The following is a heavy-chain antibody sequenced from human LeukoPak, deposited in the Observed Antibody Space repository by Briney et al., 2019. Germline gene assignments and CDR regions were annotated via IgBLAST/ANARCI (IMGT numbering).Heavy chain of an antibody. V-gene: IGHV1-18*01. CDR3: ARLGVAGDPSSAEYFQH. J-gene: IGHJ1*01. CDR2: ISLYNPKT. CDR1: GGTFSSYA. Sequence: GASVKVSCKASGGTFSSYAISWVRQAPGQGLDWMGWISLYNPKTNYAQKFQGRVTMTTDTSTSTAYMELRSLRSDDTAVYYCARLGVAGDPSSAEYFQHWGQGTLLTVSS. D-gene: IGHD6-19*01.